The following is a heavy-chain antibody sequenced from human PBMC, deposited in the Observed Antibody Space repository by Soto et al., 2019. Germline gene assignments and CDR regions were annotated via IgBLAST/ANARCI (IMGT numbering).Heavy chain of an antibody. CDR2: MNPNSGNT. Sequence: ASVKVSCKASGYTFTSYDINWVRQATGQGLEWMGWMNPNSGNTGYAQKFQGRVTMTRNTSISTAYMELSSLRSEDTAVYYCARTLAARHYYYYGMDVWGQGTTVTVSS. D-gene: IGHD6-6*01. J-gene: IGHJ6*02. CDR3: ARTLAARHYYYYGMDV. V-gene: IGHV1-8*01. CDR1: GYTFTSYD.